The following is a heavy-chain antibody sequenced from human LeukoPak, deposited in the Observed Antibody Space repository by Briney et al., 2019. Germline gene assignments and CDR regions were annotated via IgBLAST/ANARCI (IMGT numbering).Heavy chain of an antibody. CDR1: GFTVSSNY. Sequence: GGSLRLSCAASGFTVSSNYMSWVRQAPGKGLEWVSVIYSGGSTYYADSAKGRFTISRDNSKNTVNLQMNSLRPEDTAVYYCARDTPSSGFDYWGQGTQVTVSS. CDR3: ARDTPSSGFDY. D-gene: IGHD3-10*01. CDR2: IYSGGST. J-gene: IGHJ4*02. V-gene: IGHV3-53*01.